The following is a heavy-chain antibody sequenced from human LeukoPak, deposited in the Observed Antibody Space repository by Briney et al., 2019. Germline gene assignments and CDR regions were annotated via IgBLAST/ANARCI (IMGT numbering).Heavy chain of an antibody. Sequence: GGSLRLSCAASGFTFNNYAMNWVRQAPGKGLEWVSAISGSGGSTYYADSVKGRFTISRGDAKNSLYLQMNSLRAEDTAVYYCASMICSTTSCWIDYWGQGTLVIVSS. J-gene: IGHJ4*02. V-gene: IGHV3-23*01. CDR2: ISGSGGST. D-gene: IGHD2-2*01. CDR3: ASMICSTTSCWIDY. CDR1: GFTFNNYA.